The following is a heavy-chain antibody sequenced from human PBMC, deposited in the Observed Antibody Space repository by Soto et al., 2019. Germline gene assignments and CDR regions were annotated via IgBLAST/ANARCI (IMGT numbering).Heavy chain of an antibody. Sequence: SETLSLTCTVSGGSISSSSYYWGWIRQPPGKGLEWIGSIYYSGSTYYNPSLKSRVTISVDTSKNQFSLKLSSVTAADTAVYYCARPFYASSSWEYYYYGMDVWGQGTTVTVSS. D-gene: IGHD6-13*01. CDR2: IYYSGST. CDR3: ARPFYASSSWEYYYYGMDV. CDR1: GGSISSSSYY. V-gene: IGHV4-39*01. J-gene: IGHJ6*02.